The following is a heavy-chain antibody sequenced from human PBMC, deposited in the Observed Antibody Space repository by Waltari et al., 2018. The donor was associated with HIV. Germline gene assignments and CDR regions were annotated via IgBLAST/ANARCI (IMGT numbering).Heavy chain of an antibody. CDR1: GYTFTSYD. CDR3: ARKASYYDSSGYYFSRWFDP. CDR2: MNPNSGNK. J-gene: IGHJ5*02. D-gene: IGHD3-22*01. Sequence: QVQLVQSGAEVKKPGASVKVSCKASGYTFTSYDINWVRQDPGQGLEWMGWMNPNSGNKCYAQKVQGRVTITRNTSISTAYMELSSLRSEDTAVYYCARKASYYDSSGYYFSRWFDPWGQGTLVTVSS. V-gene: IGHV1-8*01.